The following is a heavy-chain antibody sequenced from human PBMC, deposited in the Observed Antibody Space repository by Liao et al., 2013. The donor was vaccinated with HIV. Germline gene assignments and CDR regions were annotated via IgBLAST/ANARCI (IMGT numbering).Heavy chain of an antibody. V-gene: IGHV4-34*01. J-gene: IGHJ3*02. Sequence: QVQLQESGSGLLKPSETLSLTCTVSGASIRSYYWAWVRQPPGKGLEWIGEVNHSGSANYNPSVESRVTISVHASKQHFSLTLTSVTAADTAVYYCARFPSISAAFDIWGQGTMVTVSS. CDR3: ARFPSISAAFDI. CDR2: VNHSGSA. CDR1: GASIRSYY. D-gene: IGHD2-21*01.